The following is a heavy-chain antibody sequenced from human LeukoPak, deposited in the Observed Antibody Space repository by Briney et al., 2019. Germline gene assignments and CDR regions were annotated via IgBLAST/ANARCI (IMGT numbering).Heavy chain of an antibody. CDR2: ISGSGSII. CDR3: ATEHISGSYQIDY. D-gene: IGHD3-10*01. Sequence: PGGSLRLSCAASGFTFSDYYMTWIRQAPGKGLEWLSYISGSGSIIYYADSVKGRFTISRDNAKDSLYLQMNSLRAEDTAVYYCATEHISGSYQIDYWGQGTLVTVSS. V-gene: IGHV3-11*01. J-gene: IGHJ4*02. CDR1: GFTFSDYY.